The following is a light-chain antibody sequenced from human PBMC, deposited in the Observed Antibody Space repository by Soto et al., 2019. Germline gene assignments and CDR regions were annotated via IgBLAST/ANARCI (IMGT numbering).Light chain of an antibody. V-gene: IGLV2-14*01. CDR3: SSYKSDSTWV. Sequence: QSALTQPASVSGSPGQSITISCTGTSSDLGTYNYISWYQQHPGKAPKLMIYEVSNRPSGVPNRFSGSKSGNTASLTISGLQAEDEADYYCSSYKSDSTWVFGGGTKVTVL. CDR2: EVS. J-gene: IGLJ3*02. CDR1: SSDLGTYNY.